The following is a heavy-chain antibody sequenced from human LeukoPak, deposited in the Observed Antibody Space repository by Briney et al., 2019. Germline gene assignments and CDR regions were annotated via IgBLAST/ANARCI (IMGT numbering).Heavy chain of an antibody. D-gene: IGHD3-10*01. J-gene: IGHJ4*02. CDR1: GGSISSSSYY. CDR2: IYYSGST. CDR3: ATGAQGRSETDDY. V-gene: IGHV4-39*07. Sequence: SETLSLTCTVSGGSISSSSYYWGWIRQPPGKGLEWIGSIYYSGSTYYNPSLKSRVTISVDTSKNQFSLKLSSVTAADTAVYYCATGAQGRSETDDYWGQGTLVTVSS.